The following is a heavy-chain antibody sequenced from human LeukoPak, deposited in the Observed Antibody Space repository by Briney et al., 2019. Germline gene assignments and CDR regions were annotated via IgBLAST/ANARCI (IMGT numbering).Heavy chain of an antibody. Sequence: SETLSLTCAVYGGSFSGYYWSWIRQPPGKGLEWIGEINHSGSTNYNPSLKSRVTISVDTSKNQFSLKLSSLTAADTAVYYCARGCSSTSCYAQGDYWGQGTLVTVSS. CDR1: GGSFSGYY. CDR3: ARGCSSTSCYAQGDY. J-gene: IGHJ4*02. D-gene: IGHD2-2*01. V-gene: IGHV4-34*01. CDR2: INHSGST.